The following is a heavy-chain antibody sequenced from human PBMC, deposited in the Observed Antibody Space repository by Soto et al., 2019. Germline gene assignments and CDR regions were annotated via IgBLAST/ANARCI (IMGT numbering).Heavy chain of an antibody. CDR1: GGSISSYY. Sequence: SETLSLTCTVSGGSISSYYWSWIRQPPGKGLEWIGYIYYSGSTNYNPSLKSRVTISVDTSKNQFSLKLSSVTAADTAVYYCARGRYYYYYMDVWGKGTTVTVSS. J-gene: IGHJ6*03. CDR2: IYYSGST. CDR3: ARGRYYYYYMDV. V-gene: IGHV4-59*01.